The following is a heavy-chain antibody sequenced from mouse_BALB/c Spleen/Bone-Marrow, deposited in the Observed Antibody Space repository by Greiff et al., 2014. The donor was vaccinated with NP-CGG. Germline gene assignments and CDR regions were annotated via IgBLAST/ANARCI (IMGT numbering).Heavy chain of an antibody. CDR1: GYAFSSYW. CDR3: ARRVYGNYWYFDV. V-gene: IGHV1-80*01. D-gene: IGHD2-1*01. CDR2: IYPGDGDT. Sequence: VQLQQSGAELVRPGSPVKISCKASGYAFSSYWMNWVKQRPGQGLEWIGQIYPGDGDTNYNGKFKGKATLTADKSSSTAYMQLSSLTSEDSAVYFCARRVYGNYWYFDVWGAGTTVTVPS. J-gene: IGHJ1*01.